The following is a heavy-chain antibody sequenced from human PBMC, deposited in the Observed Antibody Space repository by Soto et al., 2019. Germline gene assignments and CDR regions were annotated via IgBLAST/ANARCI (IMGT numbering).Heavy chain of an antibody. CDR3: ARVRYSSSHNWFDP. CDR1: GYTFTSYD. V-gene: IGHV1-8*01. D-gene: IGHD6-6*01. J-gene: IGHJ5*02. CDR2: MNPNSGNT. Sequence: QVQLVQSGAEVKKPGASVEVSCKASGYTFTSYDINCVRQATGQGLEWKGWMNPNSGNTGYAQKFRGRVTMTRNTSITTAYMELSSLRSEDTAVYYCARVRYSSSHNWFDPWGQGTLVTVSS.